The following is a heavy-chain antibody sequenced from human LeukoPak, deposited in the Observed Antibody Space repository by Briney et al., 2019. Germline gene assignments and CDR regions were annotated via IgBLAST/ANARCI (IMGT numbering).Heavy chain of an antibody. CDR1: GGSISSYF. D-gene: IGHD6-13*01. J-gene: IGHJ6*02. CDR3: ARGSIAAAGTSYYYYYGMDV. V-gene: IGHV4-59*01. CDR2: IYYSGST. Sequence: PSETLSLTCTVTGGSISSYFWSWIRQPPGKGLEWIGYIYYSGSTYYNPSLKSRVTISIDTSKSQFSLKLSSVTAADTAVYYCARGSIAAAGTSYYYYYGMDVWGQGTTVTVSS.